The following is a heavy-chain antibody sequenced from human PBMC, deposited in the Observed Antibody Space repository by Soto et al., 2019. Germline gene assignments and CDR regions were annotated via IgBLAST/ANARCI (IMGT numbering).Heavy chain of an antibody. J-gene: IGHJ3*02. CDR1: GFTFSSYG. V-gene: IGHV3-30*18. D-gene: IGHD2-8*01. CDR3: AKAEDIVLMVYLSVGRGPDAFDI. CDR2: ISYDGSNK. Sequence: GGSLRLSCAASGFTFSSYGMHWVRQAPGKGLEWVAVISYDGSNKYYADSVKGRFTISRDNSKNTLYLQMNSLRAEDTAVYYCAKAEDIVLMVYLSVGRGPDAFDIWGQGTMVTVSS.